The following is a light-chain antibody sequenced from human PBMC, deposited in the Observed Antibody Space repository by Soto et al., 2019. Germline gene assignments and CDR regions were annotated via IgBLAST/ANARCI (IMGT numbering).Light chain of an antibody. J-gene: IGKJ1*01. CDR2: KAS. Sequence: DILMTQSPSTLSGSVGDRVTITCRASQTISSWLAWYQQKPGKAPKLLIYKASTLKSGVPSRFSGSGSGTEFTLTISSLQPDDFATYYCQQYNSYSRTFGQGTTVDIK. V-gene: IGKV1-5*03. CDR1: QTISSW. CDR3: QQYNSYSRT.